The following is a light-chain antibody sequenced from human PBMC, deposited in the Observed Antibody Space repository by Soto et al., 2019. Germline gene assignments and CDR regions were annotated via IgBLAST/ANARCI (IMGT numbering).Light chain of an antibody. CDR1: TSNIGASYG. CDR2: GYS. Sequence: QSVLTQPPSVSGAPGQRVTISCTGSTSNIGASYGVHWYQHLPGTAPKLLIYGYSIRPSGVPDRFSGSKSDTSASLAITGLQPEDEADYYCQSYDSSLTCVVFGGGTKLTVL. V-gene: IGLV1-40*01. J-gene: IGLJ2*01. CDR3: QSYDSSLTCVV.